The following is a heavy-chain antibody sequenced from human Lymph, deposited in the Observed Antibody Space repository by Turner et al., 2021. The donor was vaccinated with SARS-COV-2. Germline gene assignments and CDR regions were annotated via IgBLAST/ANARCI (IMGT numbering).Heavy chain of an antibody. CDR2: IYSGGRT. D-gene: IGHD4-17*01. CDR1: VFTVSSNY. CDR3: ARVLPIGDYFDY. V-gene: IGHV3-53*01. Sequence: EVQLVESGGRLIQPGGSLGLSCAASVFTVSSNYMSWVRQAPGKGLEWVSVIYSGGRTYYADSVKGRFTISRDKSKNTLYLQMNSLRAEDTDVYYCARVLPIGDYFDYWGQGTLVTVSS. J-gene: IGHJ4*02.